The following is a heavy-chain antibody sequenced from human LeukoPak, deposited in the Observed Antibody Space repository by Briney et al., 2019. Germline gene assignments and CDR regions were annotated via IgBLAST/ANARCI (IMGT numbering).Heavy chain of an antibody. CDR3: ARDTGIAARYYYYYYMDV. Sequence: GGSLRLSCAASGFTFDDYGMSWVRQAPGKGLEWVSGINWNGGSTGYADSVKGRFTISRDNAKNSLYLQMNSLRAEDTALYYCARDTGIAARYYYYYYMDVWGKGTTVTVSS. CDR2: INWNGGST. J-gene: IGHJ6*03. D-gene: IGHD6-6*01. CDR1: GFTFDDYG. V-gene: IGHV3-20*04.